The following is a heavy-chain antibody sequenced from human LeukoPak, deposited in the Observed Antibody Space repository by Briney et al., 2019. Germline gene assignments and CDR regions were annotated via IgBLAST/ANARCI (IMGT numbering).Heavy chain of an antibody. CDR1: GFTFSTYG. V-gene: IGHV3-23*01. D-gene: IGHD3-22*01. CDR2: ISGSGGST. J-gene: IGHJ4*02. Sequence: GGSLRLSCAASGFTFSTYGMSWVRQAPGKGLEWVSAISGSGGSTYYADSVKGRFTISRDNSKNTLYLQMNSLRAEDTAVYYCAKEHVISYYYDSSGYILDYWGQGTLVTVSS. CDR3: AKEHVISYYYDSSGYILDY.